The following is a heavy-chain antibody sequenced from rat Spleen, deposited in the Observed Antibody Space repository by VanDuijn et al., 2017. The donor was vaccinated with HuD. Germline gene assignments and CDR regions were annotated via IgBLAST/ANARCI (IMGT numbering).Heavy chain of an antibody. V-gene: IGHV2-15*01. CDR1: GFSLTSYG. CDR2: IWTDGNT. J-gene: IGHJ3*01. CDR3: TSTPNTEGFRWFAY. Sequence: QVQLKESGPGLVQSSRTLSLTCTVSGFSLTSYGVSWVRQPPGKGLEWMGVIWTDGNTAYNSLLKSRLSISRDTSKSQVFLKMNSLQTEDTAIYFCTSTPNTEGFRWFAYWGQGTLVTVSS. D-gene: IGHD1-11*01.